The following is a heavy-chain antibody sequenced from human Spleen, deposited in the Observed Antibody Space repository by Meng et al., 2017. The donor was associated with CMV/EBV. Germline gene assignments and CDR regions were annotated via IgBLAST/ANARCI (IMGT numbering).Heavy chain of an antibody. V-gene: IGHV5-51*01. D-gene: IGHD4-23*01. CDR2: IYPGDSDT. J-gene: IGHJ6*02. CDR1: GYSFTSYW. Sequence: GESLKISCKGSGYSFTSYWIGWVRQMPGKGLEWMGIIYPGDSDTRYSPSFQGQVTISADKSISTAYLQWSSLKASDTAMYYCARHKNGNSLYYYGMDVWGQGTTVTVSS. CDR3: ARHKNGNSLYYYGMDV.